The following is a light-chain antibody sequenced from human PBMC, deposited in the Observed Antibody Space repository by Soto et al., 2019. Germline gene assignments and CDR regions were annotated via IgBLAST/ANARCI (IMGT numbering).Light chain of an antibody. J-gene: IGLJ2*01. CDR3: NSYTNSSAVV. CDR2: EVT. CDR1: RDDIGAYDY. Sequence: QSVLTQPASVSGSPGQSITISCAGTRDDIGAYDYVSWYQQHPGNAPKLLVYEVTNRPSGVSDRFSGSKSGNTASLTISGLQAEDEADYYCNSYTNSSAVVFGGGTKVPVL. V-gene: IGLV2-14*01.